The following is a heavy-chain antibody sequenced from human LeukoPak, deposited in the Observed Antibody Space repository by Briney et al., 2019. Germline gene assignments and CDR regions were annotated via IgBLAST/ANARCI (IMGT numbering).Heavy chain of an antibody. CDR3: ARVSDRSPYSPLKSLYYFDR. CDR1: GGSISTYY. J-gene: IGHJ4*02. CDR2: VDYSGST. Sequence: SETLSLTCTVSGGSISTYYWSWIRQPPGKGLEWIGYVDYSGSTNYNPSLKSRVTMSVDTSKNHFSLKLNSVSAADTAVYFCARVSDRSPYSPLKSLYYFDRGGRGTLVTVSS. V-gene: IGHV4-59*01. D-gene: IGHD3-9*01.